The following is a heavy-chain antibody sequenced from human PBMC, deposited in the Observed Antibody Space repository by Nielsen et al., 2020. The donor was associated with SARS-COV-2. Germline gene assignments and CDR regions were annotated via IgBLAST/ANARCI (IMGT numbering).Heavy chain of an antibody. CDR3: ARDTLAGITIFGVVTHYGMDV. Sequence: SETLSLTCTVSGASIRSYYWSWIRQHPGKGLEWIGYIYYSGSTYYNPSLKSRVTISVDTSKNQFFLKLSSVTAADTAVYYCARDTLAGITIFGVVTHYGMDVWGQGTTVTVSS. CDR2: IYYSGST. D-gene: IGHD3-3*01. CDR1: GASIRSYY. V-gene: IGHV4-31*03. J-gene: IGHJ6*02.